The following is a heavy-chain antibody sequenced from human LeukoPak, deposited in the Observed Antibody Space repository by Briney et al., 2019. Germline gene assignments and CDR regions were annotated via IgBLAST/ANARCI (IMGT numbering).Heavy chain of an antibody. V-gene: IGHV4-39*07. J-gene: IGHJ4*02. CDR1: GGSISSSSYY. Sequence: PSETLSLTCTVSGGSISSSSYYWGWIRQPPGKGLEWIGSSYYSGSTYYNSSLKSQVTISVDTSKNQFSLKLSSLTAADTAVYYCARFVLGGRRYYFDYWGQGTLVTISS. CDR3: ARFVLGGRRYYFDY. CDR2: SYYSGST. D-gene: IGHD1-26*01.